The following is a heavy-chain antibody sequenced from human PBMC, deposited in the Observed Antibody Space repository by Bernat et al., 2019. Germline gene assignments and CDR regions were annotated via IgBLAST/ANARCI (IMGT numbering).Heavy chain of an antibody. CDR2: ISYDGSNK. CDR1: GFTFSSYG. D-gene: IGHD3-10*01. V-gene: IGHV3-30*18. J-gene: IGHJ6*02. CDR3: AKEDKLWFGELLDYYYYGMDV. Sequence: QVQLVESGGGVVQPGRSLRLSCAASGFTFSSYGMHWVRQAPGKGLEWVAVISYDGSNKYYADSVKGRFTISRDNSKNTLYLQMNSLRAEDTAVHYCAKEDKLWFGELLDYYYYGMDVWGQGTTVTVSS.